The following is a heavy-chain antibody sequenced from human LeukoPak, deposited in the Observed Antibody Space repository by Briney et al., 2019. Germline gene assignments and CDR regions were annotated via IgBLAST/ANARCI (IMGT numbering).Heavy chain of an antibody. CDR2: ISGPGGST. CDR3: AKEPGNISAGY. D-gene: IGHD2/OR15-2a*01. CDR1: GFTFSNYA. J-gene: IGHJ4*02. V-gene: IGHV3-23*01. Sequence: GGSLRLSCAASGFTFSNYAMIWVRQAPGKGLEWVSLISGPGGSTYYADSVKGRFTISRDNSKNTLYLQMNSLRAEDTAVYYCAKEPGNISAGYWGQGILVTVSS.